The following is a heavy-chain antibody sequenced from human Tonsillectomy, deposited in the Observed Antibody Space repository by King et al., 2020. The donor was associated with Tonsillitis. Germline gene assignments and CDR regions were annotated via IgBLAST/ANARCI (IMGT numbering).Heavy chain of an antibody. J-gene: IGHJ5*02. Sequence: VQLVESGAEVKKPGASVKVSCKASGYTFANYGVSWVRQAPGPGLEWVGWISGYNGNTNYAQKLQGRVTMTTDTSTSTVYMEVRSLRSDDTAVYYCARDYYCSGGSCRNCFDPWGQGTLVTVSS. CDR1: GYTFANYG. CDR2: ISGYNGNT. V-gene: IGHV1-18*01. D-gene: IGHD2-15*01. CDR3: ARDYYCSGGSCRNCFDP.